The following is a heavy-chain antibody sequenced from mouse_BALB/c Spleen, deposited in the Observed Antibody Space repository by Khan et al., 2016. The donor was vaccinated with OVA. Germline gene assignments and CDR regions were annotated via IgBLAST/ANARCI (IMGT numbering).Heavy chain of an antibody. V-gene: IGHV1-7*01. Sequence: QVQLKESGAELAKPGASVKMSCKASGYTFINYWILWVKQRPGQGLEWIGYINPSTGYTEYNQNFKDKATLTAEKSSSTAYMQLSSLTSEDSAVYYCARRGLRWDFDYWGQGTTLPVSS. CDR3: ARRGLRWDFDY. CDR2: INPSTGYT. D-gene: IGHD1-1*01. J-gene: IGHJ2*01. CDR1: GYTFINYW.